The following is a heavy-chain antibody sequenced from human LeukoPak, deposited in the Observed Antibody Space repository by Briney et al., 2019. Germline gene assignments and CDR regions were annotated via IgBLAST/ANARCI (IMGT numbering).Heavy chain of an antibody. CDR2: IYYSGST. J-gene: IGHJ4*02. D-gene: IGHD1-26*01. CDR1: GGSISSGAYY. Sequence: SETLSLTCTVSGGSISSGAYYWNWIRQHPGKGLEWIGYIYYSGSTYYTPSLKSRVTISGDTSKNQFSLKLSSVTAADTAVYYCARASSGTYYYFDYWGQGTLVTVSS. V-gene: IGHV4-31*03. CDR3: ARASSGTYYYFDY.